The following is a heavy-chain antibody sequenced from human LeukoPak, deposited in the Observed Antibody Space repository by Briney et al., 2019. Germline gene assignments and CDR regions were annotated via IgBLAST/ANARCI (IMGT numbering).Heavy chain of an antibody. Sequence: ASVKVSCKASGYTFTSYAMNWVRQAPGQGLEWMGWINTNTGNPTYAQGFTGRFVFSLDTSVSTAYLQISSLKAEDTAVYYCARSITIFGVVIKGYFDYWGQGTLVTVSS. CDR1: GYTFTSYA. D-gene: IGHD3-3*01. J-gene: IGHJ4*02. V-gene: IGHV7-4-1*02. CDR2: INTNTGNP. CDR3: ARSITIFGVVIKGYFDY.